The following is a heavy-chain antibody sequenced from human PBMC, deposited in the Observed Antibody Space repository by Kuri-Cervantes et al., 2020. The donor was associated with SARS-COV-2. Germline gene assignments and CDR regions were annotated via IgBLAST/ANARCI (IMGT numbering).Heavy chain of an antibody. Sequence: GESLKISCAASGFTFSNAWMSWVRQAPGKGLEWVSYISSSSSTIYYADSVKGRFTISRDNAKNSLYLQMNSLRDEDTAVYYCAREGAGIVGATDGMDVWGQGTTVTVSS. CDR1: GFTFSNAW. CDR3: AREGAGIVGATDGMDV. D-gene: IGHD1-26*01. J-gene: IGHJ6*02. V-gene: IGHV3-48*02. CDR2: ISSSSSTI.